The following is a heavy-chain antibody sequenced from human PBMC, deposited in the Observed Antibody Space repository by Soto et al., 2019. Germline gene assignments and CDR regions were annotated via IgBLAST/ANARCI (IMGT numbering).Heavy chain of an antibody. D-gene: IGHD3-9*01. CDR2: IYYSGSA. Sequence: SGTLSLTCTISGGSISGFYWGWIRQPPGKGLEWIGNIYYSGSANYDPSLRSRVTISLNTSKNQFSLNLNSVTAADTAVYYCARGLRYFDWLLYYWGQGTLVTVSS. CDR1: GGSISGFY. CDR3: ARGLRYFDWLLYY. V-gene: IGHV4-59*01. J-gene: IGHJ4*02.